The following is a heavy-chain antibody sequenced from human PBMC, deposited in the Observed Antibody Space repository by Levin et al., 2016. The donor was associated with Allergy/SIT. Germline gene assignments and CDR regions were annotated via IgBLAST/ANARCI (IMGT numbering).Heavy chain of an antibody. CDR2: ISGDGGVT. CDR3: AKLYSSGHYFDY. Sequence: PGKGLEWVSAISGDGGVTHYADSVKGRFTISRENSKNSLYLQMNSLRTEDTALYYCAKLYSSGHYFDYWGQGTLVTVSS. V-gene: IGHV3-43*01. J-gene: IGHJ4*02. D-gene: IGHD3-22*01.